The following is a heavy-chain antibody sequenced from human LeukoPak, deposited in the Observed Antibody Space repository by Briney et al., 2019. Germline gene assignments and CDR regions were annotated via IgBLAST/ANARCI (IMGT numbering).Heavy chain of an antibody. Sequence: PGGSLRLSCAASGFTFSSYCMSWVRQAPGKGLEWVAYIKHDGSETQYVNSVKGRFTISRDNAKNSLYLQMNTLRVEDTAVYYCARVSRPNSIDIWFDTWGQGTLVTVS. D-gene: IGHD4-23*01. CDR1: GFTFSSYC. CDR2: IKHDGSET. V-gene: IGHV3-7*01. J-gene: IGHJ5*02. CDR3: ARVSRPNSIDIWFDT.